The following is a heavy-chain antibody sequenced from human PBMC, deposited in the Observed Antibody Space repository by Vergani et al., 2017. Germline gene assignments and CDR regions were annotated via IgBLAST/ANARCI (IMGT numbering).Heavy chain of an antibody. V-gene: IGHV1-69*17. CDR2: IIPIFGIA. CDR1: GGTFSSYA. J-gene: IGHJ4*02. Sequence: QVQLVQSGAEVKKPGSSVKVSCKASGGTFSSYAISWVRQAPGQGLEWMGGIIPIFGIAHYAPKFQGRVTITADKSTSTAYMELSSLRSEDTAVYYCAIAVYYYDSSGYFPFNYFDYGGQGTLVTVSS. CDR3: AIAVYYYDSSGYFPFNYFDY. D-gene: IGHD3-22*01.